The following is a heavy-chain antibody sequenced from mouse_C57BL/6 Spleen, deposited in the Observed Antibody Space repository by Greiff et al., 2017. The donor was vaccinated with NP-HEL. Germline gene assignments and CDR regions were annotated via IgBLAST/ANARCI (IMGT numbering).Heavy chain of an antibody. J-gene: IGHJ2*01. CDR3: ARGGYGNYPYYFDY. V-gene: IGHV1-22*01. D-gene: IGHD2-10*02. CDR2: INPNNGGT. CDR1: GYTFTDYN. Sequence: EVQLQQSGPELVKPGASVKMSCKASGYTFTDYNMHWVKQSHGKSLEWIGYINPNNGGTSYNQKFKGKATLTVNKSSSTAYMELRSLTSEDSAVYYCARGGYGNYPYYFDYWGQGTTLTVSS.